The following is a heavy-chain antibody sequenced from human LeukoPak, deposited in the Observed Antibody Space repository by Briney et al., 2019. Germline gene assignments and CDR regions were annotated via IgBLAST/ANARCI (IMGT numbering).Heavy chain of an antibody. CDR3: ARHSYSSSYHRY. J-gene: IGHJ4*02. D-gene: IGHD6-13*01. Sequence: PGGSLRLSCAASGFTFSSYEMNWVRQAPGKGLEWVSYISTSGSTIYYADSVKGRFTISRDNAKNSLSRQMNSLRAEGTGVYFCARHSYSSSYHRYWGQGALVTVSS. CDR1: GFTFSSYE. V-gene: IGHV3-48*03. CDR2: ISTSGSTI.